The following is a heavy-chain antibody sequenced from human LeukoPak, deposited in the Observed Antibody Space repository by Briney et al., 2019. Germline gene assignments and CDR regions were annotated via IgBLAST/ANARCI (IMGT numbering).Heavy chain of an antibody. CDR3: GKGKRGIAAPGTGEIDY. J-gene: IGHJ4*02. CDR1: GFTFDDYA. V-gene: IGHV3-43D*03. Sequence: QTGGSLRLSCAASGFTFDDYAMHWVRQVPGKGLEWVSLIGWDGGRTYYSDSVKGRFTISRDNTKNSLYLQMNSLRAEDSALYYCGKGKRGIAAPGTGEIDYWGQGTLVIVSS. D-gene: IGHD6-13*01. CDR2: IGWDGGRT.